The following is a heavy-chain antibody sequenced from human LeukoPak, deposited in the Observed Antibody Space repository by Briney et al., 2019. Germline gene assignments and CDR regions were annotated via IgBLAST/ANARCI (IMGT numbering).Heavy chain of an antibody. D-gene: IGHD3-3*01. V-gene: IGHV5-51*01. CDR3: ARLLTIFGVVTNFDY. Sequence: GESLKISCKGSGYSFTNYWIGWVRQMPGKGLEWMGIIYPGDSDTRYSPSFQGQVTISADKSISTAYLQWSSLKASDTAMYYCARLLTIFGVVTNFDYWGQGTLVTVSS. CDR2: IYPGDSDT. CDR1: GYSFTNYW. J-gene: IGHJ4*02.